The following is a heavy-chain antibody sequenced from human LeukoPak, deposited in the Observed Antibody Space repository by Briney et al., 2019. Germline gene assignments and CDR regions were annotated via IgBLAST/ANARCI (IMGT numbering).Heavy chain of an antibody. CDR1: GYTFTSYG. CDR3: ARSPSRYCSSTSCSPLGDA. D-gene: IGHD2-2*01. V-gene: IGHV1-18*01. Sequence: APVKVSCKASGYTFTSYGISWVRQAPGQGLEWMGWISAYNGNTNYAQKLQGRVTMTTDTSTSTAYMELRSLRSDDTAVYYCARSPSRYCSSTSCSPLGDAWGQGTLVTVSS. J-gene: IGHJ5*02. CDR2: ISAYNGNT.